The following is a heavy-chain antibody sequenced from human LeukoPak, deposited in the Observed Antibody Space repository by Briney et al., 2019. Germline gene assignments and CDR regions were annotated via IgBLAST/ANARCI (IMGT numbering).Heavy chain of an antibody. Sequence: GGSQRLSCAAAGFIITKYYMGWVRQAPGKGREGVSVVWTAGATNYADSLKERLTISKDNSNNMVYLQMISVSAGDMATYYCVRGDPSGSGTNSFDYWGQGTVVTVSS. J-gene: IGHJ4*02. CDR2: VWTAGAT. V-gene: IGHV3-53*01. D-gene: IGHD3-10*01. CDR1: GFIITKYY. CDR3: VRGDPSGSGTNSFDY.